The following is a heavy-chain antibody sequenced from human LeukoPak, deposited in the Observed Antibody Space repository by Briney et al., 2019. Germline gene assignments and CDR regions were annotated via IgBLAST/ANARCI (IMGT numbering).Heavy chain of an antibody. CDR2: IYYSGST. V-gene: IGHV4-59*01. J-gene: IGHJ3*02. D-gene: IGHD4-17*01. CDR1: GGSISSYY. Sequence: SETLSLTCTVSGGSISSYYWSWIRQPPGKGLEWIGYIYYSGSTNYNPSLKSRVTISVDKSKNQFSLKLSSVTAADTAVYYCARALDYGGPDAFDIWGQGTMATVSS. CDR3: ARALDYGGPDAFDI.